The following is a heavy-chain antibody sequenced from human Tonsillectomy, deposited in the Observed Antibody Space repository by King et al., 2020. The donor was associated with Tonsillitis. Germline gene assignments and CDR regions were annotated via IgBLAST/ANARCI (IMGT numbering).Heavy chain of an antibody. CDR2: IYPGDAET. J-gene: IGHJ3*02. CDR3: ARYDSTGAGAFDI. V-gene: IGHV5-51*01. D-gene: IGHD3-22*01. Sequence: QLVQSGAEVKKPGESLKISCKGSGYSFTRYWIVWVRQMPGKVLEWMGIIYPGDAETRYSPSFPGQVPISADKSISTAFLQWSRLKASDSAIYYCARYDSTGAGAFDIWGQGTMVTVSS. CDR1: GYSFTRYW.